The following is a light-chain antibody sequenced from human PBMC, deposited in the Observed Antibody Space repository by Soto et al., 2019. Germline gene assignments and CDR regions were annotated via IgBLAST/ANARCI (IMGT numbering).Light chain of an antibody. CDR2: EVS. CDR1: SSDVGGYNY. J-gene: IGLJ1*01. Sequence: QSVLTQPASVSGSPGQSITISCTGTSSDVGGYNYVSWYQHHPGKAPKLIIFEVSNRPSGVPDRFSGSKSGNTASLTVSGLQAEDEADYYCSAYAGSSNGVFGTGTKVTVL. V-gene: IGLV2-14*01. CDR3: SAYAGSSNGV.